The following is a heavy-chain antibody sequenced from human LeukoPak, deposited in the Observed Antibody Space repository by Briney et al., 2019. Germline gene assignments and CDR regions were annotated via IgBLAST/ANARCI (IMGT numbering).Heavy chain of an antibody. V-gene: IGHV1-69*06. D-gene: IGHD2-15*01. J-gene: IGHJ6*04. CDR3: ARGLVGYCSGGSCYAGYGMDV. Sequence: ASVKVSCKASGGTFSSYAISWVRQAPGQGLEWMGGIIPIFGTANYAQKFQGRVTITADKSTSTAYMELSSLRSEDTAVYYRARGLVGYCSGGSCYAGYGMDVWGKGTTVTVSS. CDR2: IIPIFGTA. CDR1: GGTFSSYA.